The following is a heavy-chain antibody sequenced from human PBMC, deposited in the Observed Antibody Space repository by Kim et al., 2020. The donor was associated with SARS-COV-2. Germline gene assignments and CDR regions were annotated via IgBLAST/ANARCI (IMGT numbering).Heavy chain of an antibody. CDR1: GYTFTSYA. D-gene: IGHD5-12*01. V-gene: IGHV7-4-1*02. CDR3: ASNDVGYNLSPFDY. CDR2: INTNTGNP. J-gene: IGHJ4*02. Sequence: ASVKVSCKASGYTFTSYAMNWVRQAPGQGLEWMGWINTNTGNPTYAQGFTGRFVFSLDTSVSTAYLQISSLKAEDTAVYYCASNDVGYNLSPFDYWGQGTLVTVSS.